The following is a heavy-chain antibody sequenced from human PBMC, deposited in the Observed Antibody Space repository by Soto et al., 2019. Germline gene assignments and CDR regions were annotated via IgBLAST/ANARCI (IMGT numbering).Heavy chain of an antibody. CDR1: GGSFSGYY. D-gene: IGHD3-10*01. Sequence: QVQLQQWGAGLLKPSETLSLTCAVYGGSFSGYYWSWIRQPPGKGLEWIGEINHSGSTNYNPSLKCRVTISVDTSKNQFSLKLSSVTAADTAVYYCARKRNYYGSGSYLNWFDPWGQGTLVTVSS. CDR2: INHSGST. J-gene: IGHJ5*02. V-gene: IGHV4-34*01. CDR3: ARKRNYYGSGSYLNWFDP.